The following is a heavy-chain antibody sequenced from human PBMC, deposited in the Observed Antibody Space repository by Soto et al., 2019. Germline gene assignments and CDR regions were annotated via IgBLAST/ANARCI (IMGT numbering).Heavy chain of an antibody. J-gene: IGHJ4*02. CDR2: IYYSGST. Sequence: SETLSLTCTVSGGSISSYYWIWIRQPPGKGLEWIGYIYYSGSTNYNPSLKSRVTISVDTSKNQFSLKLSSVTAADTAVYYCARDGRPVGSSGWYGYFDYWGQGTLVTVSS. CDR1: GGSISSYY. V-gene: IGHV4-59*01. CDR3: ARDGRPVGSSGWYGYFDY. D-gene: IGHD6-19*01.